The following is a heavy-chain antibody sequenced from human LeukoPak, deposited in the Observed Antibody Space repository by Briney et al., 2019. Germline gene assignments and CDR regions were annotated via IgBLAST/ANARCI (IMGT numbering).Heavy chain of an antibody. J-gene: IGHJ3*02. CDR1: GGSISSSSYY. Sequence: PSETLSLTCTVSGGSISSSSYYWGWIRQPPGKGLEWIGYIYHSGSTYYNPSLKSRVTISVDRSKNQFSLKLSSVTAADTAVYYCARGRCPGRWDAFDIWGQRTMVTVSS. CDR3: ARGRCPGRWDAFDI. CDR2: IYHSGST. D-gene: IGHD4-17*01. V-gene: IGHV4-39*07.